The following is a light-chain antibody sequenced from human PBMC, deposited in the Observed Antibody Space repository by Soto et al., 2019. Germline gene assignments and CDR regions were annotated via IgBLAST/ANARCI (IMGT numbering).Light chain of an antibody. CDR3: SPYTDSSTLV. CDR1: SSDIGGYFY. J-gene: IGLJ1*01. CDR2: EVS. Sequence: QSVLTQPASVSGSPGQSITISCTGTSSDIGGYFYVSWYQQHPGSAPKLILYEVSNRPSGVSNRFSGSKSGNTASLTISGLQAEDEADYYCSPYTDSSTLVFGTGTKVTVL. V-gene: IGLV2-14*01.